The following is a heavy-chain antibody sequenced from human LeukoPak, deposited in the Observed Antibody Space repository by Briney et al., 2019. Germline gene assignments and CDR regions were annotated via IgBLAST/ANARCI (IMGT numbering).Heavy chain of an antibody. CDR2: INHSGST. CDR1: GGSFSGYY. CDR3: ARVRGVGATPGYFDY. Sequence: PSETLSLTCAVYGGSFSGYYWGWIRQPPGKGLEWIGEINHSGSTNYNPSLKSRVTISVDTSKNQFSLKLSSVTAADTAVYYCARVRGVGATPGYFDYRGQGTLVTVSS. V-gene: IGHV4-34*01. D-gene: IGHD1-26*01. J-gene: IGHJ4*02.